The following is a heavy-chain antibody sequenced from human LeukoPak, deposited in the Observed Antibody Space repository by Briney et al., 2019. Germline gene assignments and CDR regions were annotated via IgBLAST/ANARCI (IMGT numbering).Heavy chain of an antibody. J-gene: IGHJ5*02. D-gene: IGHD6-13*01. CDR3: AKDLFSAASYNWFDP. V-gene: IGHV3-30*02. CDR2: IRYDGSNK. Sequence: GGSLRLSCAASGFTFSSYGMHWVRQAPGKGLEWVAFIRYDGSNKYYADSVKGRFTISRDNSKNTLYLQMNSLRAEDTAVYYCAKDLFSAASYNWFDPWGQGTLVTVSS. CDR1: GFTFSSYG.